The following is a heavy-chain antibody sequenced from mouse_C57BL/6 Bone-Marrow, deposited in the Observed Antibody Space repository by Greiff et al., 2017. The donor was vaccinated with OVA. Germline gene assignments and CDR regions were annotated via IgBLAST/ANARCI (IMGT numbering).Heavy chain of an antibody. Sequence: EVQLQQSGAELVKPGASVKLSCTASGFNIKDYYMHWVKQRTEQGLEWIGRIDPEDGETKYAPKFPGKATITADTSSNTAYLQLSSLTSEDTAVYYCALGGYWDDDYWGQGTTLTVSS. J-gene: IGHJ2*01. V-gene: IGHV14-2*01. CDR3: ALGGYWDDDY. D-gene: IGHD4-1*01. CDR2: IDPEDGET. CDR1: GFNIKDYY.